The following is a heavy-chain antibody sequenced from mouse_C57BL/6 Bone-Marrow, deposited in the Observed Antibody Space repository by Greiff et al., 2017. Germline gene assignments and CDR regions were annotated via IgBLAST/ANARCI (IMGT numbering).Heavy chain of an antibody. J-gene: IGHJ1*03. D-gene: IGHD1-1*01. Sequence: QVQLQQPGAELVRPGSSVKLSCKASGYTFTSYWMHWVKQRPIQGLEWIGNIDPSDSETHYNQKFKDKATLTVDKSSSTAYMQLSSLTSEDSAVYYCARRGSSAWYFDVWGTGTTVTVPS. CDR3: ARRGSSAWYFDV. CDR1: GYTFTSYW. CDR2: IDPSDSET. V-gene: IGHV1-52*01.